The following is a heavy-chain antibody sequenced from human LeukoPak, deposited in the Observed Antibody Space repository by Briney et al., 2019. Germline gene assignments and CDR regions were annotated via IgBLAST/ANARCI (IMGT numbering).Heavy chain of an antibody. CDR3: GRDFRDSLDY. CDR2: INPDSGGT. Sequence: ASVRVSCKASGYTFTGYYMHWVRQAPGQGLEWMGWINPDSGGTNFAQKFQGRVTMTRDTSISTAYMELSRLRSDDTAVYYCGRDFRDSLDYWGQGTLVTVSS. V-gene: IGHV1-2*02. CDR1: GYTFTGYY. J-gene: IGHJ4*02.